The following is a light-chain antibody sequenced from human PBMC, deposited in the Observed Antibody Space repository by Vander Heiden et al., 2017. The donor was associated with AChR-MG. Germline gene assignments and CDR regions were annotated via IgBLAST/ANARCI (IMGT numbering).Light chain of an antibody. CDR2: YNS. J-gene: IGLJ1*01. CDR1: NIGSNS. CDR3: HVWDSSSDQVV. V-gene: IGLV3-21*04. Sequence: SYVLTQPPSVSVGPGKPAIVTCGGNNIGSNSVHWYQEQPGQDPLLVILYNSDRPSGVTERFSGSNSGNKATLTITTVDAGDEADDDCHVWDSSSDQVVFGTGTKVTVL.